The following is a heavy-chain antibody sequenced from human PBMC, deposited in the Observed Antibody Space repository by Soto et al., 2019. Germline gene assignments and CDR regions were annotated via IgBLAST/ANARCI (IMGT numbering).Heavy chain of an antibody. J-gene: IGHJ6*02. CDR3: VRDSGTVTYSGLDV. CDR1: GGPISSGDYF. D-gene: IGHD4-17*01. Sequence: SETLSLTCTVSGGPISSGDYFWTWIRQPPGKGLEWIGYIYYSGTTYYNPSLKSRVTISVDRSKNHFSLKLSSVTAADTAVYYCVRDSGTVTYSGLDVWGQGTTVTVSS. CDR2: IYYSGTT. V-gene: IGHV4-30-4*01.